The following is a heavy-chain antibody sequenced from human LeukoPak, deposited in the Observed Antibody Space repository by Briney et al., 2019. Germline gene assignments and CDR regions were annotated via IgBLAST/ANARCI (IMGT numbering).Heavy chain of an antibody. CDR2: IYYSGST. CDR1: GGSISSYY. D-gene: IGHD6-13*01. J-gene: IGHJ6*03. V-gene: IGHV4-59*01. CDR3: ARVEQPTPGGYYYYYMDV. Sequence: PSETLSLTCTVSGGSISSYYWSWIRQHPGKGLEWIGYIYYSGSTNYNPSLKSRVTISVDTSKNQFSLKLSSVTAADTAVYYCARVEQPTPGGYYYYYMDVWGKGTTVTVSS.